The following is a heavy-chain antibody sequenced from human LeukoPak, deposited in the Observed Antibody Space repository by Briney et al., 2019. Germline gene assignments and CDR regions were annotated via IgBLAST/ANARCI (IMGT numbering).Heavy chain of an antibody. CDR3: ARVYYGSGSLHYYYYMDV. Sequence: GGSLRLSCAASGFTFSSYWMHWVRQAPGKGLVWVSRINSDGSSTSYADSVKGRFTISRDNAKNTLYLQMNSLRVDDTAVYYCARVYYGSGSLHYYYYMDVWGKGTTVTISS. CDR2: INSDGSST. D-gene: IGHD3-10*01. CDR1: GFTFSSYW. V-gene: IGHV3-74*01. J-gene: IGHJ6*03.